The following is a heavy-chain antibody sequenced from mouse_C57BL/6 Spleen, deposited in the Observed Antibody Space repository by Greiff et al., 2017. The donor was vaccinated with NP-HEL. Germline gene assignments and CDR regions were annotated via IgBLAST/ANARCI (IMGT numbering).Heavy chain of an antibody. CDR1: GFTFSDYG. D-gene: IGHD2-5*01. V-gene: IGHV5-17*01. Sequence: EVQRVEDGGGLVKPGGSLKLSCAASGFTFSDYGMHWVRQAPEKGLEWVAYISSGSSTIYYADTVKGRFTISRDNAKNTLFLQMTSLRSEDTAMYYCAISNRYYYAMDYWGQGTSVTVSS. CDR2: ISSGSSTI. CDR3: AISNRYYYAMDY. J-gene: IGHJ4*01.